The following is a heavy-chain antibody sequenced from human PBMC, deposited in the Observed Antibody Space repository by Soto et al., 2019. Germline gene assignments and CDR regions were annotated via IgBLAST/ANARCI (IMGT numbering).Heavy chain of an antibody. D-gene: IGHD4-17*01. CDR3: AGEQKYGDPDY. CDR1: GYTFTSYG. V-gene: IGHV1-18*01. Sequence: QVKLVQSGAEVKKPGASVKVSCKAPGYTFTSYGISWVRQAPGQGLEWMGWISAYNGNTNYAQKLQGRVTMTTDTSTSTDYMELRSQIPDDTAVYDCAGEQKYGDPDYWGQGSLVTVST. J-gene: IGHJ4*02. CDR2: ISAYNGNT.